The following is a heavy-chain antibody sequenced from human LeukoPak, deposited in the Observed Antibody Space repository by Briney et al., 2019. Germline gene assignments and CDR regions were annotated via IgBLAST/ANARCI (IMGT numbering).Heavy chain of an antibody. CDR3: RRVSVLWFGELPDGYNWFDP. CDR1: GYSISSGYY. V-gene: IGHV4-38-2*01. D-gene: IGHD3-10*01. CDR2: IYHSGST. Sequence: SETLSLTCAVSGYSISSGYYWGWIRQPPGKGLEWIGSIYHSGSTYYNPPLKGRVTISLDTSKNQFSLKLSSVTTANTAVYYCRRVSVLWFGELPDGYNWFDPWGQGNRVTVSA. J-gene: IGHJ5*02.